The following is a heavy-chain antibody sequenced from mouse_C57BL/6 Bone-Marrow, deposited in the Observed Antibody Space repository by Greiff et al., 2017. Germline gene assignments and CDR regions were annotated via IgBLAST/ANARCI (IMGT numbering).Heavy chain of an antibody. CDR1: GYTFTSYW. J-gene: IGHJ2*01. D-gene: IGHD2-12*01. V-gene: IGHV1-64*01. Sequence: QVQLQQPGAELVKPGASVKLSCKASGYTFTSYWMHWVKQRPGQGLEWIGMIHPNSGSTNYNEKFKSKATLTVDKSSSTAYMQLSSLTSEDSAVYYCAGLRREYYFEYWGQGTTLTVSS. CDR2: IHPNSGST. CDR3: AGLRREYYFEY.